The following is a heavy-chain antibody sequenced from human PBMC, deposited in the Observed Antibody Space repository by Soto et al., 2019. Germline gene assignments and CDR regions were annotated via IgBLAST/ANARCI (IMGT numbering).Heavy chain of an antibody. J-gene: IGHJ4*02. CDR2: IYYSGST. D-gene: IGHD6-13*01. Sequence: QVQLQESGPGLVKPSQTLSLTCTVSGGSISSGGYYCSWIRQHPGKGLEWIGYIYYSGSTYYNPSLKSRVTTSVDTSKNQFSLKLSSVTAADTAVYYCARSVGVAAAGPFDYWGQGTLVTVYS. CDR3: ARSVGVAAAGPFDY. CDR1: GGSISSGGYY. V-gene: IGHV4-31*03.